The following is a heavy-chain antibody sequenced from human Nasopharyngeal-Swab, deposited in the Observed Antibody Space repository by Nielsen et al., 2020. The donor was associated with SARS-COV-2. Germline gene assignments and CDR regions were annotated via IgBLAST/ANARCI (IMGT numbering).Heavy chain of an antibody. CDR3: ARDHGYNAFDI. CDR2: INSDGSST. Sequence: GGSLRLTCAASGFTFSSNWMHWVRKAPGKGLVWVSRINSDGSSTSYADSVKGRFTISRDNAKNTLYLQMNSLRAEDTAVYYCARDHGYNAFDIWGQGTMVTVSS. D-gene: IGHD5-24*01. V-gene: IGHV3-74*01. CDR1: GFTFSSNW. J-gene: IGHJ3*02.